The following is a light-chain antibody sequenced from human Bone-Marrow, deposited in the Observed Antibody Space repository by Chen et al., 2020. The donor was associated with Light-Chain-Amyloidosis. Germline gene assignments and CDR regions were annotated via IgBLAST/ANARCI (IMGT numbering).Light chain of an antibody. CDR2: GSS. CDR3: QQYSTSPLT. J-gene: IGKJ4*01. CDR1: QTISSNY. Sequence: EIVLTQSPGTLSLSPGEGANLSCRASQTISSNYLTWYQQKFGQAPRLLIYGSSSRATGVPDRVTGSGSGTDFTLTINRLEPEYFAMYYCQQYSTSPLTFGGGTKVEIK. V-gene: IGKV3-20*01.